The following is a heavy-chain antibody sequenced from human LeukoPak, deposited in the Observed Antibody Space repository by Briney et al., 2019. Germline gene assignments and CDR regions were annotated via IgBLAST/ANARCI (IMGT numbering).Heavy chain of an antibody. CDR3: ARRAVVPATYPNDTFDI. CDR2: INHSGST. V-gene: IGHV4-34*01. D-gene: IGHD2-2*01. J-gene: IGHJ3*02. CDR1: GGSFSGYY. Sequence: SETLSLTCAVYGGSFSGYYWSWIRQPPGKGLEWIGEINHSGSTNYNPSLKSRVTISVDTSKNQFSLKLSSVTAADTAVYYCARRAVVPATYPNDTFDIWGQGTMVTVSS.